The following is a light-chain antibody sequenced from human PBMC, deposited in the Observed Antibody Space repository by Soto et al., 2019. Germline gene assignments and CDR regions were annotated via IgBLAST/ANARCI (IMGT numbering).Light chain of an antibody. V-gene: IGKV1-5*03. J-gene: IGKJ4*01. CDR3: QSGVT. CDR2: QAS. CDR1: QSISSW. Sequence: DIQMTQSPSTLSASVGDRVTITCRASQSISSWLAWYQQKPGKAPKLLIYQASSLQSVVPSRFSDSGSGTEFNLTISSLQPDDFATYYCQSGVTFGGGTKVEIK.